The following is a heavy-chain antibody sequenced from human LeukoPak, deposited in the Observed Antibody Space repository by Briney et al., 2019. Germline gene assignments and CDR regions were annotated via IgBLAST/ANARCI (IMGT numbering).Heavy chain of an antibody. Sequence: PSETLSLTCTVSGGSISSGGYYWSWIRQHPGKGLEWIGYIYYSGSTYYNPSLKSRVTISVDTSKNQFSLKLSSVTAADTAVYYCARGRPPKWLDPWGQGILVTVSS. CDR1: GGSISSGGYY. V-gene: IGHV4-31*03. J-gene: IGHJ5*02. CDR2: IYYSGST. CDR3: ARGRPPKWLDP.